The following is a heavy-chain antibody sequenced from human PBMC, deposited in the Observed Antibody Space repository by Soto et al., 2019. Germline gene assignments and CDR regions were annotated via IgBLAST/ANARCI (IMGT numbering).Heavy chain of an antibody. CDR2: INHLETT. CDR1: GASITFGGYS. V-gene: IGHV4-30-2*01. CDR3: ARGGGSDSFDY. Sequence: SETLSLTCTVSGASITFGGYSWSWIRQTPGKGLEWIGYINHLETTFYNPSFESRLTLSIDRAKNQFSLKLHSMSAADRAVYFCARGGGSDSFDYWGQGILGTVS. D-gene: IGHD1-26*01. J-gene: IGHJ4*02.